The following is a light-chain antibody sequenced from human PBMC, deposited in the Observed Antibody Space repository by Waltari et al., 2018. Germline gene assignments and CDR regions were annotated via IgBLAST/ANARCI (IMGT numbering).Light chain of an antibody. V-gene: IGLV2-11*01. CDR1: SSDIGGYNY. CDR3: ISYAGSNTLL. Sequence: QAALTQPPSVSGSPGQSVTISCTGTSSDIGGYNYVSWYQQHPGKAPKLMIYDVSKRPSGVSDRFSGSKSGNTASLTISGLQAEDEADYYCISYAGSNTLLFGGGTRLTVL. J-gene: IGLJ2*01. CDR2: DVS.